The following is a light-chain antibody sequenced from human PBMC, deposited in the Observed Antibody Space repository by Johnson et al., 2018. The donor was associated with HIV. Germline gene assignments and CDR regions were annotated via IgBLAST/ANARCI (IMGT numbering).Light chain of an antibody. Sequence: QSVLTQPPSVSAAPGQKVTISCSGSSSNIRNNYVSWFQHLPGAAPKLIIYENNKRPSGIPDRFSGSKSGTSATLGITGLQTGDEADYYCGTWDSSLSAYVFGTGTKVTVL. CDR2: ENN. V-gene: IGLV1-51*02. J-gene: IGLJ1*01. CDR3: GTWDSSLSAYV. CDR1: SSNIRNNY.